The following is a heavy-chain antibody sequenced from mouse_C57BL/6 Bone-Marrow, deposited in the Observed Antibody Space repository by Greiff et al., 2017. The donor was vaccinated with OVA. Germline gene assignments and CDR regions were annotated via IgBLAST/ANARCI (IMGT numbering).Heavy chain of an antibody. CDR3: ARDQEHYYGSSYWYLDD. CDR1: GFTFSSYA. CDR2: ISDGGSYT. V-gene: IGHV5-4*01. D-gene: IGHD1-1*01. J-gene: IGHJ1*03. Sequence: EVQRVESGGGLVKPGGSLKLSCAASGFTFSSYAMSWVRQTPEKRLEWVATISDGGSYTYYPDNVKGRFTISRDNAKNNLYLQMSHLKSEDKAMCYCARDQEHYYGSSYWYLDDWGKGTTVTVSS.